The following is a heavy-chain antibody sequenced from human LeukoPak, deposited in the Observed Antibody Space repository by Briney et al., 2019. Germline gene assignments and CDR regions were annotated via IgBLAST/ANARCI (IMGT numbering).Heavy chain of an antibody. V-gene: IGHV3-30*03. CDR3: ARLFGSGWPGYFYYAMDV. CDR2: ISYDGSNK. Sequence: GGSLRLSCAASGFTFSSYGMHWVRQAPGKGLEWVAVISYDGSNKYYADSVKGRFTISRDNSKNTLFLQMNSLRAEDTAVYYCARLFGSGWPGYFYYAMDVWGQGTTVAVSS. D-gene: IGHD6-19*01. J-gene: IGHJ6*02. CDR1: GFTFSSYG.